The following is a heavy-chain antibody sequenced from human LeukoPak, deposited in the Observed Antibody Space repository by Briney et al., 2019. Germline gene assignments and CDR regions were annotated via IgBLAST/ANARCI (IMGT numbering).Heavy chain of an antibody. J-gene: IGHJ4*02. Sequence: GGSLRLSCAASRFTFSSYSMNWVRQAPGEGLEWVSSISSSSSYIYYADSVKGRFTISRDNAKNSLYLQMNSLRAEDTAVYYCAKQGIAAEGGYWGQGTLVTVSS. CDR1: RFTFSSYS. V-gene: IGHV3-21*01. D-gene: IGHD6-13*01. CDR2: ISSSSSYI. CDR3: AKQGIAAEGGY.